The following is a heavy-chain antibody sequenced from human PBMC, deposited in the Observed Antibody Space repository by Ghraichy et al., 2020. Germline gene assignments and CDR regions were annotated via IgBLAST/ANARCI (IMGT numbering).Heavy chain of an antibody. CDR2: IYWDDDK. Sequence: SGPTLVKPTQTLTLTCDFSGFSLSTSGVGVGWFRQPPGKALQWLGLIYWDDDKRFNPSLMNRLKMTKDTSKNQVVLAMTNMDPVDTATYYCARMATDTIFGLVIASGWFDPWGQGTLVIVSS. CDR1: GFSLSTSGVG. V-gene: IGHV2-5*02. D-gene: IGHD3-3*01. CDR3: ARMATDTIFGLVIASGWFDP. J-gene: IGHJ5*02.